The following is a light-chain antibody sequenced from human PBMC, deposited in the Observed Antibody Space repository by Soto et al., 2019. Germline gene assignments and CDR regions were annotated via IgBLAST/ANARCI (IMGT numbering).Light chain of an antibody. Sequence: QSVLTQPRSVSGSPGQSVTISCTGTSSDVGAYKYVSWYQQPPGKAPKLVVYDVSKRPSGVPNRFSGSKSDSTASLTISGLQAEDEADYYCSSYAGSYPVVFGGGTKLTVL. CDR1: SSDVGAYKY. CDR2: DVS. J-gene: IGLJ3*02. CDR3: SSYAGSYPVV. V-gene: IGLV2-11*01.